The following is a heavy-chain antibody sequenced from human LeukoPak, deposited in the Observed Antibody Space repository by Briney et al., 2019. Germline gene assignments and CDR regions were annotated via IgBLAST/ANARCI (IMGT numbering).Heavy chain of an antibody. CDR3: AKDWGDIVVVPAAMPYYFDY. CDR1: GFTFSSYG. CDR2: IRYDGNNK. J-gene: IGHJ4*02. V-gene: IGHV3-30*02. Sequence: GGSLRLSXAASGFTFSSYGMHWVRQAPGKGLEWVAFIRYDGNNKYYADSVKGRFTISRDNSKNTLYLQMNSLRAEDTAVYYCAKDWGDIVVVPAAMPYYFDYWGQGTLVTVSS. D-gene: IGHD2-2*01.